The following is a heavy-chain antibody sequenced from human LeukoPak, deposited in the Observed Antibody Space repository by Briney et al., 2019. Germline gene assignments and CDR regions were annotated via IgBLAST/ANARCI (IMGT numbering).Heavy chain of an antibody. CDR1: GDNFRIDG. J-gene: IGHJ4*02. CDR3: ARAKQLDFDY. D-gene: IGHD6-6*01. V-gene: IGHV1-18*01. CDR2: VSASSGNM. Sequence: GASVKVSCKASGDNFRIDGISWLRQAPGQGLEWMGWVSASSGNMNYAQNFQGRLTMTTDTSTNTAFMELRSLRSDDTAVYYCARAKQLDFDYWGQGTLVTVSS.